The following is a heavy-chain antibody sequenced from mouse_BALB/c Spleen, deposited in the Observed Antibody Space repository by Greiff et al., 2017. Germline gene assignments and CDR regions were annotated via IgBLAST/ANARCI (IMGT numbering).Heavy chain of an antibody. J-gene: IGHJ3*01. CDR3: AGTGFAY. V-gene: IGHV7-3*02. CDR1: GFTFTDYY. CDR2: IRNKANGYTT. Sequence: EVQVVESGGGLVQPGGSLRLSCATSGFTFTDYYMSWVRQPPGKALEWLGFIRNKANGYTTEYSASVKGRFTISRDNSQSILYLQMNTLRAEDSATYYCAGTGFAYWGQGTLVTVSA. D-gene: IGHD3-3*01.